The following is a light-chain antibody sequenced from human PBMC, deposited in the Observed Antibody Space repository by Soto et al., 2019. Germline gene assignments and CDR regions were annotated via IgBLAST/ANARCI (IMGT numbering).Light chain of an antibody. J-gene: IGLJ1*01. CDR1: SSDVGGYNY. CDR2: DVS. CDR3: SSYTSSSTLYV. V-gene: IGLV2-14*01. Sequence: QSVLTRPVSVSGSPGQSITIFCTGTSSDVGGYNYVSWYQQHPGKAPKLMIYDVSNRPSGVSNRFSGSKSGNTASLTISGLQAEDEADYYCSSYTSSSTLYVFGTGTKVTV.